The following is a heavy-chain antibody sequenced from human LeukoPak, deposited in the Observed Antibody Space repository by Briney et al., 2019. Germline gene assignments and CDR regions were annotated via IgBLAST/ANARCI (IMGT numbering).Heavy chain of an antibody. D-gene: IGHD2-2*01. Sequence: GASVKVSCKASGYTFTSYDINWVRQATGQGLEWMGWMNPNSGNTGYAQKFQGRVTMTRNTSISTAYMELSSLRSEDTAVYYCARGLGYCSSTSCRKPFDYWRQGTLVTVSS. CDR2: MNPNSGNT. V-gene: IGHV1-8*01. CDR1: GYTFTSYD. CDR3: ARGLGYCSSTSCRKPFDY. J-gene: IGHJ4*02.